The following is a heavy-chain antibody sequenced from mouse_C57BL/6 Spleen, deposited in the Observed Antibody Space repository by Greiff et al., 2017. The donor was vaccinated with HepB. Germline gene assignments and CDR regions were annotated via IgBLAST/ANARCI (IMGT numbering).Heavy chain of an antibody. D-gene: IGHD2-12*01. J-gene: IGHJ4*01. Sequence: QVQLKESGAELARPGASVKLSCKASGYTFTSYGISWVKQRTGQGLEWIGEIYPRSGNTYYNEKFKGKATLTADKSSSTAYMELRSLTSEDSAVYFCARAGDDGYYAMDYWGQGTSVTVSS. V-gene: IGHV1-81*01. CDR1: GYTFTSYG. CDR3: ARAGDDGYYAMDY. CDR2: IYPRSGNT.